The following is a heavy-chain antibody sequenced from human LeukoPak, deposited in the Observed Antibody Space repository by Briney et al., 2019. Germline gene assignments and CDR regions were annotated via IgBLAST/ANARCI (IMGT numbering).Heavy chain of an antibody. CDR2: IYSDNT. Sequence: GGSLRLSCTVSGFTVSSNSMSWVRQAPGKGLEWVSFIYSDNTHYSDSVKGRFTISRDNSKNTLYLQMNSLRAEDTAVYYCARSRLQVAVAGTGGDYWGQGTLVTVSS. CDR1: GFTVSSNS. CDR3: ARSRLQVAVAGTGGDY. V-gene: IGHV3-53*01. D-gene: IGHD6-19*01. J-gene: IGHJ4*02.